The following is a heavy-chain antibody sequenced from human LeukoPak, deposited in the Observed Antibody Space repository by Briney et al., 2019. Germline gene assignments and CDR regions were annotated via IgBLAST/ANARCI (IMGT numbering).Heavy chain of an antibody. Sequence: GGSLRLSCAASGFTVSSNYMSWVRQAPGKGLEWVSGIYTGGSTYYADSVKGRFTISRDNSKNTLYLQMNSLRAEDTAVYYCARVHPQSGYFDYWGQGTLVTVSS. V-gene: IGHV3-53*01. CDR2: IYTGGST. CDR1: GFTVSSNY. J-gene: IGHJ4*02. CDR3: ARVHPQSGYFDY.